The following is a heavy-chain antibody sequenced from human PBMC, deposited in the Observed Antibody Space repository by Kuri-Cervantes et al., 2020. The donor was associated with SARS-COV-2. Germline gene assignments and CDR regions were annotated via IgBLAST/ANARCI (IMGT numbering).Heavy chain of an antibody. CDR2: INPNSGGT. Sequence: ASVKVSCKASGGTFSSYAISWVRQAPGQGLEWMGWINPNSGGTNYAQKFQGWVTMTRDTSISTAYMELSRLRSDDTAVYYCAKGTLGRPIVGATLGAFDIWGQGTMVTVSS. V-gene: IGHV1-2*04. J-gene: IGHJ3*02. CDR3: AKGTLGRPIVGATLGAFDI. CDR1: GGTFSSYA. D-gene: IGHD1-26*01.